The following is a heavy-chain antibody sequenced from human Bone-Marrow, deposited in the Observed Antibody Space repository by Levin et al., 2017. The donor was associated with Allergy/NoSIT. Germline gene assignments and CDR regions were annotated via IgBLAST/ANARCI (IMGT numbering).Heavy chain of an antibody. CDR1: GFTFSSYA. V-gene: IGHV3-23*01. Sequence: GGSLRLSCAASGFTFSSYAMTWVRQAPGKGLEWVSTISGTGGSTFYSDSVKGRFTISRDSSKSTMFLQMNSLRVEDTAVYYCAKAVYSGSYTFDYWGQGTLVTVSS. D-gene: IGHD1-26*01. CDR3: AKAVYSGSYTFDY. J-gene: IGHJ4*02. CDR2: ISGTGGST.